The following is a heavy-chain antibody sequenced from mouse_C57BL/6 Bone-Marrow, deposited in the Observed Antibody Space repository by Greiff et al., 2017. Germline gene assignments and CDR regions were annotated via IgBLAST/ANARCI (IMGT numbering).Heavy chain of an antibody. Sequence: VMLVESGAELARPGASVKLSCKASGYTFTSYGISWVKQRTGQGLEWIGEIYPRSGNTYYNEKFKGKATLTADKSSSTAYMELRSLTSEDSAVYFCARRGYGSNSSYAMDYWGQGTSVTVSS. CDR2: IYPRSGNT. D-gene: IGHD1-1*01. V-gene: IGHV1-81*01. CDR1: GYTFTSYG. CDR3: ARRGYGSNSSYAMDY. J-gene: IGHJ4*01.